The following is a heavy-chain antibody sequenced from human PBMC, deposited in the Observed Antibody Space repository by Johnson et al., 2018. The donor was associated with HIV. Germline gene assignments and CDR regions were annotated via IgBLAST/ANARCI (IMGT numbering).Heavy chain of an antibody. V-gene: IGHV3-30*18. D-gene: IGHD4-23*01. CDR3: AKLPGGNSGFVDAFDI. CDR2: ISYDGSNK. Sequence: QVQLVESGGGLIQPGGSLRLSCAASEFTVSSNYMSWVRQAPGKGLEWVAVISYDGSNKYYADSVKGRFTISRDNSKNTLYLQMNSLRAEDTAVYYCAKLPGGNSGFVDAFDIWGQGTMVTVSS. J-gene: IGHJ3*02. CDR1: EFTVSSNY.